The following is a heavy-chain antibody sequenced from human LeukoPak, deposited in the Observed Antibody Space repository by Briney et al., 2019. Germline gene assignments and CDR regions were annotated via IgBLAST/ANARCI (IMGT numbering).Heavy chain of an antibody. CDR1: GFTSSDYY. CDR2: ISSSSSTI. D-gene: IGHD3-3*01. Sequence: GGSLRLPCAASGFTSSDYYMSWIRQAPGKGLEWVSYISSSSSTIYYADSVKGRFTISRDNAKNSLYLQMNSLRAEDTAVYYCAFWSGQGCFNYWGQGTLDTVSS. V-gene: IGHV3-11*04. J-gene: IGHJ4*02. CDR3: AFWSGQGCFNY.